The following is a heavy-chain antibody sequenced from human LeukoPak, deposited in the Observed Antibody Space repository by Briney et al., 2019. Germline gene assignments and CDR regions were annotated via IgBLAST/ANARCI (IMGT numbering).Heavy chain of an antibody. Sequence: PGRSLRLSCAASGYSFSSYAMHWVRQAPGKGLEWVAVMSSDGTNTYYAASVKGRFTISRDISKNTLYVQMSSLRAEDTAVYYCAREVSVVRGVNWGEGTLVTVS. CDR1: GYSFSSYA. CDR2: MSSDGTNT. CDR3: AREVSVVRGVN. D-gene: IGHD3-10*01. V-gene: IGHV3-30-3*01. J-gene: IGHJ4*02.